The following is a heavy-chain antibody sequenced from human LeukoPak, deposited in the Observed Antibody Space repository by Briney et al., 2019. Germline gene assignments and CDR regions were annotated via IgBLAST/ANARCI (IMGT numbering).Heavy chain of an antibody. V-gene: IGHV4-34*01. D-gene: IGHD2-2*01. J-gene: IGHJ6*03. Sequence: SETLSLTCAVYGGSFSGYYWSWIRQPPGKGLEWIGEINHSGSTNYNPSLKSRVTIPVDTSKNQFSLKLSSVTAADTAVYYCARGRRPRRAGGYCSSTSCSPLGYYYYYMDVWGKGTTVTVSS. CDR1: GGSFSGYY. CDR2: INHSGST. CDR3: ARGRRPRRAGGYCSSTSCSPLGYYYYYMDV.